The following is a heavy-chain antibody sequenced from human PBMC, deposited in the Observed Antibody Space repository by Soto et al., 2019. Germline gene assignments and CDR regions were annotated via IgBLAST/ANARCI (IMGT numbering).Heavy chain of an antibody. CDR3: ARLATSWSSSGSGSNPLDY. CDR1: GYSFTSYW. Sequence: EVQLVQSGAEVKKPGESLKISCKGSGYSFTSYWIGWVRQMPGKGLEWMGIIYPGDSDTRYSPSFQGQVTISADKSISTAYLQWSSLKASDTAMYYCARLATSWSSSGSGSNPLDYWGQGTLVTVSS. V-gene: IGHV5-51*01. CDR2: IYPGDSDT. D-gene: IGHD3-10*01. J-gene: IGHJ4*02.